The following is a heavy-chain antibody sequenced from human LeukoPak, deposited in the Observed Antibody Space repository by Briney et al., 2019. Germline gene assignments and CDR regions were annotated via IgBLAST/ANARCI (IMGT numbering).Heavy chain of an antibody. J-gene: IGHJ6*02. V-gene: IGHV3-11*01. CDR3: ARESALLDILGLDV. Sequence: GGSLRLSCAASGFTFSDYYMSWIRQAPGKGLEWVSYISSSGSTIYYADSVKGRFTISRDNAKNSLYLQMNSLRAEDTAVYYCARESALLDILGLDVWGQGTTVTVSS. CDR2: ISSSGSTI. D-gene: IGHD3-9*01. CDR1: GFTFSDYY.